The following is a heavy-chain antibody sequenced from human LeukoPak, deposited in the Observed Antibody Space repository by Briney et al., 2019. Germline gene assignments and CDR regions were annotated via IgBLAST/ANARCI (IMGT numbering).Heavy chain of an antibody. J-gene: IGHJ4*02. CDR2: ISFDGVNT. CDR1: GFTFSTYA. D-gene: IGHD4/OR15-4a*01. CDR3: ARDPTADYQYYFDY. Sequence: GALRLSCAASGFTFSTYAIHWVRQAPGKGLEWVAVISFDGVNTFYADSVKGRFTISRDNSDNTVYLQMNNLRPEDTAVYYCARDPTADYQYYFDYWGQGTLVTVSS. V-gene: IGHV3-30*04.